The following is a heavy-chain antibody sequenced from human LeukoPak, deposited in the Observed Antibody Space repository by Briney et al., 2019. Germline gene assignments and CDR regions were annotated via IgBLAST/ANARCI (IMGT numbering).Heavy chain of an antibody. CDR2: ISYDRSNK. CDR1: GFTFSSYA. D-gene: IGHD1-7*01. Sequence: GGSLRLSCAASGFTFSSYAMHWVRQAPGKGLEWVAVISYDRSNKYYADSVKGRFTISRDNSKNTLYLQMNSLRAEDTAVYYCARANSRYNWNYRQGAFDIWGQGTMVTVSS. J-gene: IGHJ3*02. CDR3: ARANSRYNWNYRQGAFDI. V-gene: IGHV3-30-3*01.